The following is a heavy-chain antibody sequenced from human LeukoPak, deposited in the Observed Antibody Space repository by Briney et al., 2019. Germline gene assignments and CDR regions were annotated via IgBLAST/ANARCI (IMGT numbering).Heavy chain of an antibody. CDR3: ARLKGLWPKRLHYFDY. J-gene: IGHJ4*02. Sequence: SETLSLTCTVSGGSISSYYWSWIRQPPGKGLEWTGYIYYSASTNYNPSLKSRVTISVDTTKNQFSLKLGSVTGADTAMYYCARLKGLWPKRLHYFDYWGQGTLVTVSS. V-gene: IGHV4-59*01. D-gene: IGHD5-18*01. CDR2: IYYSAST. CDR1: GGSISSYY.